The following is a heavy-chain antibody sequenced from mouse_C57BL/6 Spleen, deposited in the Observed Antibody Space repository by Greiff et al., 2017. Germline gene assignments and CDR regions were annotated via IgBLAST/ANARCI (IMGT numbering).Heavy chain of an antibody. Sequence: VQLQQSGAELAKPGASVKLSCKASGYTFTRSWMHWVKQRPGQGLEWIGYINPSSGYTKYNQKFKDKATLTADKSSSTAYMQLSSLTYEDSAVYDCARITTDGYFDVWGTGTTVTVSS. V-gene: IGHV1-7*01. D-gene: IGHD1-1*01. J-gene: IGHJ1*03. CDR2: INPSSGYT. CDR1: GYTFTRSW. CDR3: ARITTDGYFDV.